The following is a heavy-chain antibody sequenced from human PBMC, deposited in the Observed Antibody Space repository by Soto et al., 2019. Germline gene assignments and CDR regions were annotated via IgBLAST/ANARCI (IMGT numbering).Heavy chain of an antibody. CDR1: GFTFSSYS. CDR2: FRAGGDDGTT. V-gene: IGHV3-23*01. Sequence: GGSLRLSCAASGFTFSSYSMSWVRQAPGKGLEWVSGFRAGGDDGTTYYADSVKGRFTISRDNSKNTLFLQMNSLRVEDTAIYYCAKKVNSGPGSQYFDYWGQGTLVTVSS. J-gene: IGHJ4*02. CDR3: AKKVNSGPGSQYFDY. D-gene: IGHD3-10*01.